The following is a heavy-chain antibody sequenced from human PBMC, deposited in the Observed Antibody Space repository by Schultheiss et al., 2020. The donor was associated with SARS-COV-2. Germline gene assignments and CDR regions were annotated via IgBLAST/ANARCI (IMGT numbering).Heavy chain of an antibody. V-gene: IGHV3-30*01. Sequence: GGSLRLSCAASGFTFSSYAMHWVRQAPGKGLEWVAVISYDGSNKYYADSVKGRFTISRDNSKNTLYLQMNSLRAEDTAVYYCARAPPYYDFWCGYYRAGDYWGQGTLVTVSS. J-gene: IGHJ4*02. CDR2: ISYDGSNK. D-gene: IGHD3-3*01. CDR1: GFTFSSYA. CDR3: ARAPPYYDFWCGYYRAGDY.